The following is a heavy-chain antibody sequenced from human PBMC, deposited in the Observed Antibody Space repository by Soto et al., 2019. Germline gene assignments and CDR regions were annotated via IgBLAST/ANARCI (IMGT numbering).Heavy chain of an antibody. CDR1: GYTFTSHE. CDR2: MNPDSGIT. D-gene: IGHD3-22*01. CDR3: ARGRMAYDCSVYQVIQH. J-gene: IGHJ1*01. Sequence: QVQLVQSGAEVKKPGASVKVSCKTSGYTFTSHEINWVRQATGQGLEWMGWMNPDSGITAYAQKFQGRVTMTRDTSISTAYMELSSPGSEDTAVYYCARGRMAYDCSVYQVIQHWGQGTLITDSS. V-gene: IGHV1-8*01.